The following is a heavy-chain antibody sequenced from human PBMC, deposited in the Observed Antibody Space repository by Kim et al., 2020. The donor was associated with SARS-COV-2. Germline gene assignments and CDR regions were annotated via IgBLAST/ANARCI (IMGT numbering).Heavy chain of an antibody. V-gene: IGHV7-4-1*02. CDR2: INTNTGNP. Sequence: ASVKVSCKASVNTFSSYAMNWVRQAPGQGLEWMGWINTNTGNPTYAQGFTGRFVFSLDTSVSTTYLQITSLKSEDTAVYYCASSMVYGVISAFDLWGQGTMVTVSS. CDR3: ASSMVYGVISAFDL. D-gene: IGHD3-10*01. J-gene: IGHJ3*01. CDR1: VNTFSSYA.